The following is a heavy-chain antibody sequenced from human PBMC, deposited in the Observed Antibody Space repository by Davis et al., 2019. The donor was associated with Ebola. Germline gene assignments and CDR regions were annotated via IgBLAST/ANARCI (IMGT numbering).Heavy chain of an antibody. CDR1: GGSISSYY. J-gene: IGHJ4*02. D-gene: IGHD3-3*01. CDR2: IYYSGST. V-gene: IGHV4-59*08. Sequence: LETLSLTCTVSGGSISSYYWSWIRQPPGKGLEWIGYIYYSGSTNYNPSLKSRVTISVDTSKNQFSLKLSSVTAADTAVYYCARTSQYYDFWSGYLWVDYWGQGTLVTVSS. CDR3: ARTSQYYDFWSGYLWVDY.